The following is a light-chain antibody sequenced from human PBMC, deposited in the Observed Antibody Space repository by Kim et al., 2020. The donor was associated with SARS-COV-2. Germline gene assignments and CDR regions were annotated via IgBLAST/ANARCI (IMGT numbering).Light chain of an antibody. Sequence: DVVMTQSPLSLPVTLGQPASISCRSSQSLVHSDGNTYLNWFQQRPGQSPRRLIYKVSNRDSGVPDRFSGSGSGTDFTLKISRVEAEDVGVYYCMQGVQWPYTFGQGTKLEI. CDR1: QSLVHSDGNTY. J-gene: IGKJ2*01. V-gene: IGKV2-30*02. CDR2: KVS. CDR3: MQGVQWPYT.